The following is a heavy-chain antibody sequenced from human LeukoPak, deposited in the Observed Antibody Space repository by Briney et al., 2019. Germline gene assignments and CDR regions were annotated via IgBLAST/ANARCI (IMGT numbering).Heavy chain of an antibody. V-gene: IGHV4-59*01. D-gene: IGHD1-26*01. CDR3: ARGGGSNLPPLY. CDR1: GGSISSYY. J-gene: IGHJ4*02. CDR2: VYDNGST. Sequence: KSSETLSLTCTVSGGSISSYYWSWIRQFPGKGLEWIGNVYDNGSTNYNPSLKSRVTISVDTSKNQFSLKVTSVTAADTAVYYCARGGGSNLPPLYWGQGTLVTVSS.